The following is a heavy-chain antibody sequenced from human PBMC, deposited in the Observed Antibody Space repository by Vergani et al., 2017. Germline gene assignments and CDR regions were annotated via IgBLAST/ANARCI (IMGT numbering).Heavy chain of an antibody. CDR3: AREYSSSVGFLAY. Sequence: QVKLQESGPGLVKPSETLSLTCTVSGGSMSGYYWSWIRQPPGKELEWIGYMYHSGSTNYNPSLETRVTISGDTSKNQFSLKLNSVTAADTAVYYCAREYSSSVGFLAYWGQGTLVTVSS. CDR2: MYHSGST. D-gene: IGHD6-6*01. J-gene: IGHJ4*02. V-gene: IGHV4-59*01. CDR1: GGSMSGYY.